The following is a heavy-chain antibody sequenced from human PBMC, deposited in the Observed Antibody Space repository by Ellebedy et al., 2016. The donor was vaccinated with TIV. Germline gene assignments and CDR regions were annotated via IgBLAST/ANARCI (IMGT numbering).Heavy chain of an antibody. Sequence: GESLKISCVDSGLTFSSYWMSWVRQAPGRGLEWLANIKQDGSDKNYVDSVKGRFTISRDNSKRTLYLQMNSLRADDTAIYYCAKLSGVLSWYADYWGLGARVTVSS. CDR3: AKLSGVLSWYADY. D-gene: IGHD6-13*01. CDR1: GLTFSSYW. J-gene: IGHJ4*02. CDR2: IKQDGSDK. V-gene: IGHV3-7*03.